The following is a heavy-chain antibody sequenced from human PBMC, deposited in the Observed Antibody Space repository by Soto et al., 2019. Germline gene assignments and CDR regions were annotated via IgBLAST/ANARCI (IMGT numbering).Heavy chain of an antibody. V-gene: IGHV4-4*02. CDR1: GDSVKTNKW. CDR2: SYHSGSS. Sequence: QVQLQESGPGPRLVKPSETLSLTCVVSGDSVKTNKWWSWIRQVPGKGLEWIGESYHSGSSIYSPSLKNRLTLSVDKANNQFSLELTSVTAADSGVYYCARTPILTGTYKGLIRLHYFDSWDRGTLVTVSS. D-gene: IGHD3-9*01. CDR3: ARTPILTGTYKGLIRLHYFDS. J-gene: IGHJ4*02.